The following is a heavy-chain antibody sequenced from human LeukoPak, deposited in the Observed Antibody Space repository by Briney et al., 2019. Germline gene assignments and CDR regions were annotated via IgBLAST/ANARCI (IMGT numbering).Heavy chain of an antibody. V-gene: IGHV3-21*01. CDR1: GFTFSSYS. CDR3: ARVHCSGGSCPGGY. J-gene: IGHJ4*02. D-gene: IGHD2-15*01. CDR2: ISSSSSYI. Sequence: GGSLRLSCAASGFTFSSYSMDWVRQAPGKGLEWVSSISSSSSYIYYADSVKGRFTISRDNAKNSLYLQMNSLRAEDTAVYYCARVHCSGGSCPGGYWGQGTLVTVSS.